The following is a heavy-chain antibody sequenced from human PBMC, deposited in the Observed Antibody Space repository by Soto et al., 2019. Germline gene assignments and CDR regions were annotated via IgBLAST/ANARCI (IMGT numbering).Heavy chain of an antibody. D-gene: IGHD3-3*01. CDR3: VRDRMNDDFWSGPPPFDY. Sequence: ASVKVSCLASGYTFASYVISWVRQAPGQGLEWMGWISAHSGNTNYAQKLQGRVTMTTDTSTRTAYMELRSLRSDDTAVYYSVRDRMNDDFWSGPPPFDYWGQGTLVTVSS. CDR2: ISAHSGNT. CDR1: GYTFASYV. J-gene: IGHJ4*01. V-gene: IGHV1-18*01.